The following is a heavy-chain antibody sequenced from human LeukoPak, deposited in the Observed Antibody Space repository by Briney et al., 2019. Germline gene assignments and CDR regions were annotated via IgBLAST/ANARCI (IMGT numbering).Heavy chain of an antibody. Sequence: SQTLSLTCTVSGGSISSGGYYWSWIRQHPGKGLEWIGYIYYSGSTYYNPSLKSRVTISVDTSKNQFSLKLSSVTAADTAVYYCARVGSEMATIRPLGYYYYMDVWGKGTTVTVSS. J-gene: IGHJ6*03. CDR2: IYYSGST. D-gene: IGHD5-24*01. V-gene: IGHV4-31*03. CDR1: GGSISSGGYY. CDR3: ARVGSEMATIRPLGYYYYMDV.